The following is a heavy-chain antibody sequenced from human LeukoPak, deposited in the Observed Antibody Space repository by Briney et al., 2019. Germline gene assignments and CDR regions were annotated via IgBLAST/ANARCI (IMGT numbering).Heavy chain of an antibody. Sequence: ASVKVSCKASGYTFTNYDINWVRHATGQGLEWMGWMNPKSGYAGFAQKFQGRVTMTWNTSISTGYMELSSLRSEDTAVYYCARTNGDLDFWGQGTLVTVSS. CDR3: ARTNGDLDF. CDR1: GYTFTNYD. CDR2: MNPKSGYA. D-gene: IGHD7-27*01. J-gene: IGHJ4*02. V-gene: IGHV1-8*01.